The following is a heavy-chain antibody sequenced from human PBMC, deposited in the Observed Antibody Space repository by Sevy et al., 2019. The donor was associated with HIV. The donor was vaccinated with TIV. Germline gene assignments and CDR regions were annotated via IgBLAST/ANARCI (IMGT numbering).Heavy chain of an antibody. CDR3: TRDLYGSGWFYFDY. D-gene: IGHD6-19*01. CDR2: IKTKTYSGTT. J-gene: IGHJ4*02. CDR1: GFTFGDYA. Sequence: GGSLRVSCTASGFTFGDYAMSWFRQAPGKGLEWVGFIKTKTYSGTTEYAASVKGRFIISRDDSKNIAYLQMNSLKTEDTAVYYCTRDLYGSGWFYFDYWGQGTLVTVSS. V-gene: IGHV3-49*03.